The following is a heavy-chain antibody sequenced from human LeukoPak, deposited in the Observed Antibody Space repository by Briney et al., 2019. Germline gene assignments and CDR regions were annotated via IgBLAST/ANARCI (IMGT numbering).Heavy chain of an antibody. CDR2: IIPIFGTA. J-gene: IGHJ5*02. CDR1: GGTFSSYA. D-gene: IGHD6-13*01. CDR3: ARDGKYSSSANWFDP. Sequence: SVKVSCKASGGTFSSYAISWVRQAPGEGREGMGRIIPIFGTANYAQKLQGRVTITTDESTSTAYMELSSLRSEDTAVYYCARDGKYSSSANWFDPWGQGTLVTVSS. V-gene: IGHV1-69*05.